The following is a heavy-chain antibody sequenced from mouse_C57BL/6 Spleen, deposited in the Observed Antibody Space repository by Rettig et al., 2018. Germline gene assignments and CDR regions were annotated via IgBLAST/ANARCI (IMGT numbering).Heavy chain of an antibody. CDR2: INTYSGVP. CDR1: GYTFTTYG. V-gene: IGHV9-3*01. Sequence: QIQLVQSGPELKKPGETVKISCKASGYTFTTYGMSWVKQAPGKGLKWMGWINTYSGVPTYADDFKGRFAFSLETSASTAYLQINNLKNEDTATYFCARSPHYYGSSYDAMDYWGQGTSVTVSS. CDR3: ARSPHYYGSSYDAMDY. J-gene: IGHJ4*01. D-gene: IGHD1-1*01.